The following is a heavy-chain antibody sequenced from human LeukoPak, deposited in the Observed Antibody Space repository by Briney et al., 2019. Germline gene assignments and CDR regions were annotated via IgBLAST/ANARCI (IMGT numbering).Heavy chain of an antibody. J-gene: IGHJ6*02. D-gene: IGHD2-2*01. CDR1: GFTFSSYA. Sequence: GGSLRLSCAASGFTFSSYAMHWVRQAPGKGLEWVAVISYDGSNKYYADSVKGRFTISRDNSKNTLYLQMNSLRAEDTAVYYCAGGYCSSTSCYRSSPYGIDVWGQGTTVTVSS. CDR3: AGGYCSSTSCYRSSPYGIDV. V-gene: IGHV3-30-3*01. CDR2: ISYDGSNK.